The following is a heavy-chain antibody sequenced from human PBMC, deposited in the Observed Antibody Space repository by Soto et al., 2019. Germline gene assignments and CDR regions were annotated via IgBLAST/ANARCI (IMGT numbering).Heavy chain of an antibody. CDR2: ISGSDDST. D-gene: IGHD6-6*01. Sequence: EVQLLESGGGLVQPGESLRLSCAASGFTFSSYAMSWVRQAPGKGLEWVSVISGSDDSTYYADSVKGRFTISRDNSKNRLYLQMNSLIAEDTGVCYCAKRSSSTTFDYWGHGTLVTVSS. V-gene: IGHV3-23*01. CDR3: AKRSSSTTFDY. CDR1: GFTFSSYA. J-gene: IGHJ4*01.